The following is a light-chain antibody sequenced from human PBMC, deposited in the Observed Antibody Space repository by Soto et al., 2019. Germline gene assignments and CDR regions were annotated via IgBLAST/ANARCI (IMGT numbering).Light chain of an antibody. J-gene: IGLJ2*01. V-gene: IGLV2-23*01. CDR1: SSDVGSYNL. Sequence: QSVLTQPASVSGSPGQSITISCTGTSSDVGSYNLVSWYQQHPGKAPILMIYEGSKRPSGVSNRFSGSKSGNTASLTISGLQAEDEADYYCCSYARSSTLVFGGGTKLTVL. CDR2: EGS. CDR3: CSYARSSTLV.